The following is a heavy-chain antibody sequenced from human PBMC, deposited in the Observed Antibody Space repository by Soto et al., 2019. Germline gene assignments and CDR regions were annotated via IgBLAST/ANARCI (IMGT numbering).Heavy chain of an antibody. CDR3: ARDHLTYCGGDCYGLDY. CDR2: IWYDGSNK. V-gene: IGHV3-33*01. CDR1: GFTFSSYG. J-gene: IGHJ4*02. Sequence: GGSLRLSCPASGFTFSSYGMHWVRHAPGKGLEWVAVIWYDGSNKYYADSVKGRFTISRDNSKNTLYLQMNSLRAEDTAVHYCARDHLTYCGGDCYGLDYWGQGTLVTVS. D-gene: IGHD2-21*02.